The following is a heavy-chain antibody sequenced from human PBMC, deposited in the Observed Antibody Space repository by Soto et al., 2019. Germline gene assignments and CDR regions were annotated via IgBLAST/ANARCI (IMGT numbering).Heavy chain of an antibody. V-gene: IGHV4-61*01. CDR3: ARAGWSGGYDYPAYCGGDCYSLISS. J-gene: IGHJ5*02. CDR1: GGSVSSGSYY. D-gene: IGHD2-21*02. CDR2: IYYSGST. Sequence: NPSETLSLTCTVSGGSVSSGSYYWSWIRQPPGKGLEWIGYIYYSGSTNYNPSLKSRVTISVDTSKNQFSLKLSSVTAADTAVYYCARAGWSGGYDYPAYCGGDCYSLISSWGQGTLVTVSS.